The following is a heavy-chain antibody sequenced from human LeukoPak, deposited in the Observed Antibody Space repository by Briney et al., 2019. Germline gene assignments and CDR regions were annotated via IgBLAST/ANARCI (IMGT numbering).Heavy chain of an antibody. CDR2: ISSSSSYT. J-gene: IGHJ4*02. V-gene: IGHV3-21*01. Sequence: GGSLRLSCAASGFTFSSYSMNWVRQAPGKGLEWVSSISSSSSYTYYADSVKGRFTISRDNAKNSLYLQMNSLRAEDTAVYYCARAGAYGLKTYYFDYWGQGTLVTVSS. CDR3: ARAGAYGLKTYYFDY. D-gene: IGHD3-10*01. CDR1: GFTFSSYS.